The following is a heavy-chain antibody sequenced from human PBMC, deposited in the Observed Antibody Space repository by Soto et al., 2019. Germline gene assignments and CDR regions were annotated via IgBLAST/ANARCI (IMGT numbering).Heavy chain of an antibody. D-gene: IGHD3-3*01. Sequence: QVQLVQSGAEVKKPGSSVKVSCKASGGTFSSYAISWVRQAPGQGLEWMGGIIPIFGTANYAQKFQGRVTITADESTSTAYMELSSLRSEDTAVYYCARDRDGGFWKDPTPLYYYGMDVWGQGTTVTVSS. CDR1: GGTFSSYA. CDR2: IIPIFGTA. CDR3: ARDRDGGFWKDPTPLYYYGMDV. V-gene: IGHV1-69*01. J-gene: IGHJ6*02.